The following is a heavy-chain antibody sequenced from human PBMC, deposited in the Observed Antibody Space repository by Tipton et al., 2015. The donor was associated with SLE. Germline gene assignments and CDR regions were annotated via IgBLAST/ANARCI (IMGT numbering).Heavy chain of an antibody. CDR1: GGSFSDYY. D-gene: IGHD1-26*01. CDR3: ARQHSGGATDT. J-gene: IGHJ5*02. Sequence: TLSLTCAVYGGSFSDYYWSWIRQPPGKGLEWIGEINHSGSTNDNPSLRSRVTMSVDTSKNQFSLRLSSVTAADTAVYYCARQHSGGATDTWGQGTLVTVSS. CDR2: INHSGST. V-gene: IGHV4-34*01.